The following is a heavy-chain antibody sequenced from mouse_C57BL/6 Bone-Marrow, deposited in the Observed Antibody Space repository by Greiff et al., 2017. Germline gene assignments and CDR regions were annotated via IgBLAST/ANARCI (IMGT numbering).Heavy chain of an antibody. CDR2: IDPSDSYT. D-gene: IGHD1-1*01. Sequence: QVQLQQPGAELVMGASVKLSCKASGYTFTSYWMHWVKQRPGQGLEWIGEIDPSDSYTNYNQKFKGKSTLTVDKSSSTAYMQLSSLTSEDSAVYYGARGGYYYGSSPAWFAYWGQGTLVTVSA. J-gene: IGHJ3*01. V-gene: IGHV1-69*01. CDR1: GYTFTSYW. CDR3: ARGGYYYGSSPAWFAY.